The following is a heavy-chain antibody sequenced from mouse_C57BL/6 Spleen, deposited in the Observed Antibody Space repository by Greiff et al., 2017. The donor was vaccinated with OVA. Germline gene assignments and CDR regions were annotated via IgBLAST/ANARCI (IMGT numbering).Heavy chain of an antibody. V-gene: IGHV1-82*01. J-gene: IGHJ4*01. CDR3: AIYYYGSKSYAMDY. CDR1: GYAFSSSW. CDR2: IYPGDGDT. D-gene: IGHD1-1*01. Sequence: VQLQQSGPELVKPGASVKISCKASGYAFSSSWMNWVKQRPGKGLEWIGRIYPGDGDTNYNGKFKGKATLTADKSSSTAYMQLSSLTSEDSAVYFCAIYYYGSKSYAMDYWGQGTSVTVSS.